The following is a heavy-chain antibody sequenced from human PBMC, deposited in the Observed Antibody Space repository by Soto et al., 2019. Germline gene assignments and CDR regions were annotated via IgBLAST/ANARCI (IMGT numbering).Heavy chain of an antibody. J-gene: IGHJ6*02. Sequence: QVQLVQSGAEVKKPGSSVKVSCKASGGTFSSYAISWVRQAPGQGLEWMGGIIPIFGTANYAQKFQGRVTITADESTSTASMELSSLRSEDTAVYYCARARVIDSSGYPDHYYYYGMDVWGQGTTVTVSS. V-gene: IGHV1-69*01. CDR2: IIPIFGTA. CDR1: GGTFSSYA. CDR3: ARARVIDSSGYPDHYYYYGMDV. D-gene: IGHD3-22*01.